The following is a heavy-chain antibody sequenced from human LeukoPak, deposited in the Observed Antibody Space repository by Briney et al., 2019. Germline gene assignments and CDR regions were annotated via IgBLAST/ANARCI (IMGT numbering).Heavy chain of an antibody. CDR3: ARDHTTYGDYASDYFDY. D-gene: IGHD4-17*01. V-gene: IGHV4-4*07. CDR2: IYTSGST. CDR1: GGSISSYY. Sequence: SETLSLTCAVYGGSISSYYWSWIRQPAGKGLEWIGRIYTSGSTNYNPSLKSRVTMSVDTSKNQFSLKLSSVTAADTAVYYCARDHTTYGDYASDYFDYWGQGTLVTVSS. J-gene: IGHJ4*02.